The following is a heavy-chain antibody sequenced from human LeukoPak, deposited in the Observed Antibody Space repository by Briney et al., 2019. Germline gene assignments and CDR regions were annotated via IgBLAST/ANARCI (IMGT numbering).Heavy chain of an antibody. CDR1: GYSFTSYW. J-gene: IGHJ6*02. CDR3: ARHAGYYDSSGLQHPYYYYYGMDV. CDR2: IYPGDSDT. V-gene: IGHV5-51*01. Sequence: GESLKISCQGSGYSFTSYWIGWVRQMPGKGLEWMGIIYPGDSDTRYSPSFQGQVTISADKSISTAYLQWSSLKASDTAMYYCARHAGYYDSSGLQHPYYYYYGMDVWGQGTTVTVSS. D-gene: IGHD3-22*01.